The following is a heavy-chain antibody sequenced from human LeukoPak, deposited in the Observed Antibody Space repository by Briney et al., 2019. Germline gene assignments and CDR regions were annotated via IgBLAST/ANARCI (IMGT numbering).Heavy chain of an antibody. J-gene: IGHJ3*02. CDR3: GGGYCSSTSCPRDAFDI. Sequence: PGESLKIACQGSGYSFTSYWIGWVRQMPGKGLEWMGIIYPGDSDTGYSPSFQGQVTISADKSISTAYLQWSSLKASDTAMYYCGGGYCSSTSCPRDAFDIWGQGTMVTVSS. D-gene: IGHD2-2*01. CDR2: IYPGDSDT. CDR1: GYSFTSYW. V-gene: IGHV5-51*01.